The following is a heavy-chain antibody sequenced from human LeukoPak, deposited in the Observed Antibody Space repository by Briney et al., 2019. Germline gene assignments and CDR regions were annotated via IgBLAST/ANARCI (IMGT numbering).Heavy chain of an antibody. CDR1: GYSISNGHY. Sequence: PSETLSLTCSVSGYSISNGHYWGWIRQPPGKGLEWIGSVYGSGSTYYNTSLKSRVTISVDTSKNQFPLSLNYVTVADTAVYFCARGPFGSGNYYHYYYMDVWGKGTTVTVSS. CDR2: VYGSGST. J-gene: IGHJ6*03. D-gene: IGHD3-10*01. V-gene: IGHV4-38-2*02. CDR3: ARGPFGSGNYYHYYYMDV.